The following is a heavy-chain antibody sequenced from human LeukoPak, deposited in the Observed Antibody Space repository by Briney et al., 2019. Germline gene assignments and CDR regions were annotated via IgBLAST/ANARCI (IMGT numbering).Heavy chain of an antibody. CDR2: ISSSGSYI. CDR3: ARGSLTGYFFDY. CDR1: GFTFSSYS. D-gene: IGHD3-9*01. V-gene: IGHV3-21*01. Sequence: PGGSLRLSRAASGFTFSSYSMNWVRQAPGKGLEWVSSISSSGSYIYYADSVKGRFTISRDNAKNSLYLQMNSLRAEDTAVYYCARGSLTGYFFDYWGQGTLVTVSS. J-gene: IGHJ4*02.